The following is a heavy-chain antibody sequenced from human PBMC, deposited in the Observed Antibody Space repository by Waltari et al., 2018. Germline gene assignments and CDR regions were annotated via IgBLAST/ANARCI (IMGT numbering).Heavy chain of an antibody. Sequence: QVQLQQWGAGLLKPSETLSLTCAVYGGSFSGYYWSWIRQPPGKGLEWIGEINHSGSTNYNPSLKSRVTISVDTSKNQFSLKLSSVTAADTAVYYCARGLGTPPDYWGQGTLVTVSS. D-gene: IGHD1-1*01. J-gene: IGHJ4*02. CDR2: INHSGST. CDR1: GGSFSGYY. V-gene: IGHV4-34*01. CDR3: ARGLGTPPDY.